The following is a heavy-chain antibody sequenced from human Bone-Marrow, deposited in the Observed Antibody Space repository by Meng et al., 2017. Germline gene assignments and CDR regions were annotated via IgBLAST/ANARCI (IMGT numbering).Heavy chain of an antibody. CDR3: TRDGYSDCSSTSCFDY. J-gene: IGHJ4*02. D-gene: IGHD2-2*01. Sequence: ASVKVSCKASGYTLTDYAINWVRQAPGQGLEWMGWINSVTGNPTYARGFTGRFVFSLDTSVSTAYLQISSLKTDDTAMYYCTRDGYSDCSSTSCFDYWGRGTRVTGSS. CDR1: GYTLTDYA. CDR2: INSVTGNP. V-gene: IGHV7-4-1*02.